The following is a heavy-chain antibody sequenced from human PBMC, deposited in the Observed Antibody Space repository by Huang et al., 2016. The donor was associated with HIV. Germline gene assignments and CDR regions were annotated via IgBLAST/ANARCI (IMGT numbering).Heavy chain of an antibody. J-gene: IGHJ4*02. V-gene: IGHV4-34*02. CDR1: GGSFSGYY. CDR2: SNHMGNT. D-gene: IGHD3-22*01. Sequence: QVQLEQWGAGLLKASETLSLTCAVYGGSFSGYYWNWLRQAPGKGLEWVGESNHMGNTNYNPSLKSRVNMSVDTSKCQFSLYLTSLSAADTGTYFCARRYNSRRDYWGRGTLVTVHS. CDR3: ARRYNSRRDY.